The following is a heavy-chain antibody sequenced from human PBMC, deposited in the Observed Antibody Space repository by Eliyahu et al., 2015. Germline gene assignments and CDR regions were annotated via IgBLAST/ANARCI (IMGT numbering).Heavy chain of an antibody. CDR1: GGTFSSYA. CDR3: ARAYYYDSSGSPEAAFDY. CDR2: IIPIFGTA. J-gene: IGHJ4*02. V-gene: IGHV1-69*01. D-gene: IGHD3-22*01. Sequence: QVQLVQSGAEVKKPGSSVKVSCKASGGTFSSYATSWVRQAPGQGLEWMGGIIPIFGTANYAQKFQGRVTITADESTSTAYMELSSLRSEDTAVYYCARAYYYDSSGSPEAAFDYWGQGTLVTVSS.